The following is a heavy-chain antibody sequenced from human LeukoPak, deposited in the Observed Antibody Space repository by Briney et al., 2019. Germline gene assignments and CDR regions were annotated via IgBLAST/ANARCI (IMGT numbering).Heavy chain of an antibody. D-gene: IGHD4-11*01. CDR3: ARSGGLQKFDY. CDR2: ISYDGNTI. Sequence: GGSLRLSCAASGFTFSNYALHWVRQAPGKGLQWVAVISYDGNTIHYADSVKGRFIISRDASKNTLYLQMNSLRAEDTAVYYCARSGGLQKFDYWGQGTLVTVSS. V-gene: IGHV3-30-3*01. J-gene: IGHJ4*02. CDR1: GFTFSNYA.